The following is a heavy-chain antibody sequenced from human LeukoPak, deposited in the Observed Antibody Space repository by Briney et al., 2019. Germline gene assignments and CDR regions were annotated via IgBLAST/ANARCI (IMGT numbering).Heavy chain of an antibody. CDR1: GFTLSSNY. Sequence: GGSLRLSCAASGFTLSSNYMSRVRQAPGKGLEWVSLIYSGGNTLYTDSVKGRFTISRDNSKNTVYLQMNSLRAEDTAVYYCARGTPIYDSCGYCLDYWGQGTLVTVSS. CDR2: IYSGGNT. D-gene: IGHD3-22*01. V-gene: IGHV3-53*01. CDR3: ARGTPIYDSCGYCLDY. J-gene: IGHJ4*02.